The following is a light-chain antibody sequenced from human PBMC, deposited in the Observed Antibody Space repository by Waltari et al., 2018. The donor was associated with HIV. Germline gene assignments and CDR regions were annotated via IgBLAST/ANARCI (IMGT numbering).Light chain of an antibody. J-gene: IGKJ4*01. V-gene: IGKV3-11*01. CDR1: QSVRSL. Sequence: VLTHSPSTLSLSPGDRATLACGAIQSVRSLIAWYQQKPGQAPRRLIYDASNRATGIPARGSGRGAGTDFNLSIGSQEPEDCAVYYGEKSSNGPRTFGGGTEVEIK. CDR3: EKSSNGPRT. CDR2: DAS.